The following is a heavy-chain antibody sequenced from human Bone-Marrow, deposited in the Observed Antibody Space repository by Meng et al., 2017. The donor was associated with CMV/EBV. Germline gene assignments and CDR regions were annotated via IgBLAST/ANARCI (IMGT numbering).Heavy chain of an antibody. CDR2: IIPIFGTA. V-gene: IGHV1-69*05. CDR3: AKEGGWNYPYYFDY. D-gene: IGHD1-7*01. Sequence: SVKVSCKASGGTFSSYAISWVRQAPGQGLEWMGGIIPIFGTANYAQKFQGRVTITTDESTSTAYMELSSLRSEDTAVYDCAKEGGWNYPYYFDYWGQGTLVTVSS. J-gene: IGHJ4*02. CDR1: GGTFSSYA.